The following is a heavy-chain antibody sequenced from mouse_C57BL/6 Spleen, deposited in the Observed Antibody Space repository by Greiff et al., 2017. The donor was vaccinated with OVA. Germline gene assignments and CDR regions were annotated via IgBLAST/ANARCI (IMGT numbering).Heavy chain of an antibody. CDR2: ISNGGGST. J-gene: IGHJ3*01. Sequence: EVKVVESGGGLVQPGGSLKLSCAASGFTFSDYYMYWVRQTPEKRLEWVAYISNGGGSTYYPDTVKGRFTISRDNAKNTLYLQMSRLKSEDTVMYYCGRDRGEAWFAYWGQGTLVTVSA. CDR1: GFTFSDYY. CDR3: GRDRGEAWFAY. V-gene: IGHV5-12*01.